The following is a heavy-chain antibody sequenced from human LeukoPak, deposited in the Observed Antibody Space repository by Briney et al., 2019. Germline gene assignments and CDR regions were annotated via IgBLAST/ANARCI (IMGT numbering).Heavy chain of an antibody. CDR1: GFTFSNYA. CDR2: ISYDGDNK. J-gene: IGHJ4*02. Sequence: GGSLRLSCAASGFTFSNYAMHWVRQAPGKGLEWVAGISYDGDNKYYVDSVKGRFTISRDNAKNTLYLQMNSLRAEDTAVYYCARDYDYVWGSYRLGGPNFDYWGQGTLVTVSS. V-gene: IGHV3-30*04. CDR3: ARDYDYVWGSYRLGGPNFDY. D-gene: IGHD3-16*02.